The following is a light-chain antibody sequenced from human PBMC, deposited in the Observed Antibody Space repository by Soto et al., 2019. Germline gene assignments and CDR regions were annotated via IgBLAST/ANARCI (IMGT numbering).Light chain of an antibody. J-gene: IGLJ1*01. CDR2: SNN. Sequence: QSVLTQPPSASGTPGQRVTISCSGSSSNIGSNTVNWYQQLPGTAPKLLIYSNNRPSGVSNRFSGSKSGNTAYLTISGLQVEDEAEYFCFSFTTTSTHVFGTGTKVTVL. CDR1: SSNIGSNT. CDR3: FSFTTTSTHV. V-gene: IGLV1-44*01.